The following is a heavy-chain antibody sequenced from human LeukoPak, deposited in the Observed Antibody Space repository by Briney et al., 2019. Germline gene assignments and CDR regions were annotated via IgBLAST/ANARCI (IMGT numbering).Heavy chain of an antibody. J-gene: IGHJ4*02. D-gene: IGHD6-6*01. CDR3: VTGSDTSRPYYFDY. Sequence: PGGSLRLSCAASGFTFRSYAMSWVRQTPEKGLEWVSAITNSGRDTFHADSVKGRFTISRDNSRNTLYLQMNSLRAEDTAVYHCVTGSDTSRPYYFDYWGQGALVTVFS. CDR2: ITNSGRDT. CDR1: GFTFRSYA. V-gene: IGHV3-23*01.